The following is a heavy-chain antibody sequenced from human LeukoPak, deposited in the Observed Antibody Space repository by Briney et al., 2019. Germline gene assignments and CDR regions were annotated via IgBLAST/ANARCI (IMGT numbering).Heavy chain of an antibody. Sequence: GGSLRLSCAASGFTFSSYVMSWVRQAPGKGLEWVSAISGSGGSTYYADSVKGRFTISRDNSKNTLYLQMNSLRAEDTAVYYCASSGGPMTLGGAFDIWGQGTMVTVSS. V-gene: IGHV3-23*01. J-gene: IGHJ3*02. CDR3: ASSGGPMTLGGAFDI. CDR2: ISGSGGST. CDR1: GFTFSSYV. D-gene: IGHD1-26*01.